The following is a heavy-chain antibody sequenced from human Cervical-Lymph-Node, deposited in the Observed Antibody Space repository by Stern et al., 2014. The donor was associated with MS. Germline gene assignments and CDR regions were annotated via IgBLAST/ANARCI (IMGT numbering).Heavy chain of an antibody. CDR1: GFSLVTSGVR. V-gene: IGHV2-70*04. CDR3: ARMMGSGYRHYFDY. CDR2: LYWKDKT. J-gene: IGHJ4*02. Sequence: QVTLRESGPALVKPTQTLTLTCTFSGFSLVTSGVRVSWIRQPPGKALEWLARLYWKDKTFYNKSLMPRLTIAKDTSKNQVVLTMTNVDPVDTATYYCARMMGSGYRHYFDYWGQGTPVTVS. D-gene: IGHD3-3*01.